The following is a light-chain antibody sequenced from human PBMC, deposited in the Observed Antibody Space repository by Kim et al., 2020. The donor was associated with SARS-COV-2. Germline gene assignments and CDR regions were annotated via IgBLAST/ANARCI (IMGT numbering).Light chain of an antibody. Sequence: DIVMTQSPLSLPVTPGEPASISCRSSQSLLASNGYNYLDWYLQKPGQSPQLMIYLGSNRASGVPDRFSGSGSGTDFTLKISRVEAEDAGVYYCMQALRTPITFCHGTRLEIK. CDR2: LGS. CDR1: QSLLASNGYNY. V-gene: IGKV2-28*01. J-gene: IGKJ5*01. CDR3: MQALRTPIT.